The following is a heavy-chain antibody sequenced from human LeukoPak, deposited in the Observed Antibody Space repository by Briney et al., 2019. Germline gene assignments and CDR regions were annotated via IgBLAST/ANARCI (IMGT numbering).Heavy chain of an antibody. Sequence: SGGSLRLSCAASRFSVRDYAMHWVRQAPGKGLEWVAVMSYEETYKNYAEAVKGRFTISRDDSKNTLFLQMSSLTSEDTAVYYCARGPRAAADDYWGQGTLVTVSS. J-gene: IGHJ4*02. CDR2: MSYEETYK. D-gene: IGHD6-13*01. CDR1: RFSVRDYA. V-gene: IGHV3-30-3*01. CDR3: ARGPRAAADDY.